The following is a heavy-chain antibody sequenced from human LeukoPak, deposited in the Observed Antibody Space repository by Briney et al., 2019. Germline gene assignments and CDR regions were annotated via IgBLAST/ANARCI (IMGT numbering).Heavy chain of an antibody. CDR3: ARDNLGRQQLVLWYYYGMDV. V-gene: IGHV3-48*02. J-gene: IGHJ6*02. D-gene: IGHD6-13*01. CDR2: ISSSSSTI. Sequence: GGSLRLSCTASGFTFSSYSMSWVRQAPGKGLEWVSYISSSSSTIFYADSVKGRFTISRDNAKNSLYLQMNSLRDEDTAVYYCARDNLGRQQLVLWYYYGMDVWGQGTTVTVSS. CDR1: GFTFSSYS.